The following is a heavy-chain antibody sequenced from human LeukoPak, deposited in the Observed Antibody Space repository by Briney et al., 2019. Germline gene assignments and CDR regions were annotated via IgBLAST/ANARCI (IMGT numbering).Heavy chain of an antibody. J-gene: IGHJ3*02. D-gene: IGHD7-27*01. CDR2: INPNSGGT. CDR3: ARDGPQLGIFKLLHDAFDI. Sequence: RVASVTVSCKASGYTFTSYYMHWVRQAPGQGLEWMGWINPNSGGTNYAQKFQGRVTMTRDTSISTAYMELSRLRSDDTAVYYCARDGPQLGIFKLLHDAFDIWGQGTMVTVSS. V-gene: IGHV1-2*02. CDR1: GYTFTSYY.